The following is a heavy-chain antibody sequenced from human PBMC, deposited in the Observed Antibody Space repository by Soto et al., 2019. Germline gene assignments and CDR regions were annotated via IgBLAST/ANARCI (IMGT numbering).Heavy chain of an antibody. CDR2: IRSKANSYAT. D-gene: IGHD6-13*01. V-gene: IGHV3-73*01. CDR1: VFTFSGSA. Sequence: PWGSLRLSCAASVFTFSGSAMHWVRQASGKGLEWVGRIRSKANSYATAYAASVKGRFTISRDDSKNTAYLQMNSLKTEDTAVYYCTSPGSAANFDYWGQGTLVTVSS. J-gene: IGHJ4*02. CDR3: TSPGSAANFDY.